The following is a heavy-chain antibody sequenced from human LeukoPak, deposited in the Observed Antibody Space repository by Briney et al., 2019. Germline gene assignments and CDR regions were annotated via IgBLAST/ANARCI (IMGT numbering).Heavy chain of an antibody. Sequence: SETLSLTCTVSGGSISSYYWSWIRQPPGKGLEWIGYIHYSGSTSYSPSLRSRLTVSVDTSKNQFSLKLTSVTAADAAVYYCARHLADGSSWYERPCDFWGQGTLVTVSS. CDR3: ARHLADGSSWYERPCDF. CDR1: GGSISSYY. D-gene: IGHD6-13*01. CDR2: IHYSGST. V-gene: IGHV4-59*08. J-gene: IGHJ4*02.